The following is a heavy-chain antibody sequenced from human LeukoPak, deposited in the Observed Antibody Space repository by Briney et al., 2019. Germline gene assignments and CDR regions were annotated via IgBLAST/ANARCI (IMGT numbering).Heavy chain of an antibody. CDR2: FDPEDGET. CDR1: GYTLTELS. V-gene: IGHV1-24*01. CDR3: ATTKPSDIVVVPAAIPKSIEAFDI. J-gene: IGHJ3*02. Sequence: ASVTVSCKVSGYTLTELSMHWVRQSPGKGLEWMGGFDPEDGETIYAQKFQGRVTMTEDTSTDTAYMELSSLRSEDTAVYYCATTKPSDIVVVPAAIPKSIEAFDIWGQGTMVTVSS. D-gene: IGHD2-2*02.